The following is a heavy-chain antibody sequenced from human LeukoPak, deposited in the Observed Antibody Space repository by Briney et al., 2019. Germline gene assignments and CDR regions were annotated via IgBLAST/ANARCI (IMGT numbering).Heavy chain of an antibody. CDR1: AFTFSIYA. D-gene: IGHD2-2*02. CDR3: AREESSSSSFYTFDH. CDR2: ISHDGSNI. J-gene: IGHJ4*02. V-gene: IGHV3-30*11. Sequence: SGGSLRLSCAASAFTFSIYAMHWVRQAPGKGLEWVAFISHDGSNIYYEDSVKGRLTISRDNSKNTLYLQMNSLRAEDTAVYYCAREESSSSSFYTFDHWGQGTLVTVSS.